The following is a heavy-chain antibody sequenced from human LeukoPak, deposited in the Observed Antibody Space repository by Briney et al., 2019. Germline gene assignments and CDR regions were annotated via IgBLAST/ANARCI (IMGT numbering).Heavy chain of an antibody. J-gene: IGHJ4*02. CDR2: IYYSGST. V-gene: IGHV4-39*01. D-gene: IGHD1-1*01. Sequence: SETLSLTCTVSGGSISSSSYYWGWIRQPPGKGLEWIGSIYYSGSTYYNPSLKSRVTISVDTSKNQFSLKLSSVTAADTAVYYCARRRGTGTPEDYWGQGTLVTVS. CDR1: GGSISSSSYY. CDR3: ARRRGTGTPEDY.